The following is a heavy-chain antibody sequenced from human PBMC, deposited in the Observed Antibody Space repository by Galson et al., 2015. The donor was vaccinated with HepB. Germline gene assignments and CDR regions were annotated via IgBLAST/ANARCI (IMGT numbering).Heavy chain of an antibody. J-gene: IGHJ6*02. CDR1: GFSFTNYV. D-gene: IGHD6-19*01. V-gene: IGHV3-23*01. CDR2: VSGDGYNR. Sequence: SLRLSCAASGFSFTNYVISWVRQAPRKGLEWVSVVSGDGYNRFYADSVKGRFTVSRDNSKNTAYLQMESLRAEDTAVYYCTMGLWLGTYGMDVWGQGTTVAVSS. CDR3: TMGLWLGTYGMDV.